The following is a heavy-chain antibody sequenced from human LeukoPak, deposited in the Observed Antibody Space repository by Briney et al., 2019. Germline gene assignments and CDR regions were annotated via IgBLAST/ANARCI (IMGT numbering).Heavy chain of an antibody. CDR3: ARQYAYYYYYMDV. J-gene: IGHJ6*03. V-gene: IGHV4-59*08. Sequence: SETLSLTCTVSGGSISSYYWSWLRQPPGKGLEWIGYIYYSGSTNYNPSLKSRVTISVDTSKNQFSLKLGSVTAADTAVYYCARQYAYYYYYMDVWGKETTVSVSS. CDR1: GGSISSYY. CDR2: IYYSGST. D-gene: IGHD2-8*01.